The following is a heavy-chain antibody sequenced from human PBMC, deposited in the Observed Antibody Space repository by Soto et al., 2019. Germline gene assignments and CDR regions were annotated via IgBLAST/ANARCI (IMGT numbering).Heavy chain of an antibody. D-gene: IGHD2-2*01. J-gene: IGHJ6*02. Sequence: GASVKVSCKASGYTFTGYYMHWVRQAPGQGLEWMGWINPNSGGTNYAQKFQGRVTMTRDTSISTAYMELSRLRSDDTAVYYCARRGYCSSTSCYRVFGLYYYYGMDVWGQGTTVTVSS. CDR2: INPNSGGT. CDR1: GYTFTGYY. CDR3: ARRGYCSSTSCYRVFGLYYYYGMDV. V-gene: IGHV1-2*02.